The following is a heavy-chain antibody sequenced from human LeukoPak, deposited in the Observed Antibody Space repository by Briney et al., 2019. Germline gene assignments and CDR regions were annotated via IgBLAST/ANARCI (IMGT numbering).Heavy chain of an antibody. Sequence: GGSLRLSCAASGFTFSSYSMNWVRQAPGKGLEWVSSITSSSNYIYYADSVKGRFTISRDNAKKSLYLQMNSLRAEDTAVYYCARASRSLRYFDWPYDKYYLDVWGKGATVTVSS. J-gene: IGHJ6*03. D-gene: IGHD3-9*01. V-gene: IGHV3-21*01. CDR1: GFTFSSYS. CDR3: ARASRSLRYFDWPYDKYYLDV. CDR2: ITSSSNYI.